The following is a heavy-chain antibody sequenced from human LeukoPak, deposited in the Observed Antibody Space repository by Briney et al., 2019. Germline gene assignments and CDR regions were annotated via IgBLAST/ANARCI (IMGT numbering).Heavy chain of an antibody. J-gene: IGHJ4*02. Sequence: SETLSLTCTVSGESISGFYWTWIRQPPGKGLEWIGYIYYSGSTNYNPSLKSRVTISVDTSKNQFSLKLSSVTAADTAVYYCARGVVVAPQTFDYWGQGTLVTVSS. V-gene: IGHV4-59*01. CDR1: GESISGFY. D-gene: IGHD2-21*01. CDR2: IYYSGST. CDR3: ARGVVVAPQTFDY.